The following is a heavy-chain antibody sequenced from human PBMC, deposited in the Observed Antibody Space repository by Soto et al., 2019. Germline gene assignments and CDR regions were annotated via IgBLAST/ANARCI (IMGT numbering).Heavy chain of an antibody. D-gene: IGHD2-21*01. CDR3: ARGATAGDSAVHY. J-gene: IGHJ4*02. Sequence: QVQLVQSGAEVKKPGSSVKVSCKTSGGTFSTYTLSWVRQAPGQGLEWMGRISPVLDKADYAQRFQGRLTITADRSASTANMELSSLRSEDTAIYYCARGATAGDSAVHYWGQGTLVSVSS. CDR1: GGTFSTYT. CDR2: ISPVLDKA. V-gene: IGHV1-69*02.